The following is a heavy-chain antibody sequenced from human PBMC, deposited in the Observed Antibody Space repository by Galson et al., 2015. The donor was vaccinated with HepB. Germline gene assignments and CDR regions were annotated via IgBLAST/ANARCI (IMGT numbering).Heavy chain of an antibody. D-gene: IGHD6-13*01. Sequence: SVKVSCKASGYTFTMYAMHWVRQAPGQRPEWMGWINVGNSNTKYSQKFQGRVTITRDTSASTAYMELGSLKSEDTAVYYCARSGRFGIAAADHGLYWGQGTLVTVSS. CDR2: INVGNSNT. J-gene: IGHJ4*02. V-gene: IGHV1-3*01. CDR1: GYTFTMYA. CDR3: ARSGRFGIAAADHGLY.